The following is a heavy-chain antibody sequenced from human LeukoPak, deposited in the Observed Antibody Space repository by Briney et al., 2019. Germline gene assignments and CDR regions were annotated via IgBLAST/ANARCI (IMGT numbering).Heavy chain of an antibody. J-gene: IGHJ4*02. D-gene: IGHD3-10*01. Sequence: GGSLRLSCAASRFTVSSNYMNWVRQAPGKGLEWVSIIYSGGTIHYADSVKGRFTISRDNSKNTLYLQMNSLRAEDTAVYYCARDPSMVRGVIITPSYYFDYWGQGTLVTVSS. CDR1: RFTVSSNY. CDR3: ARDPSMVRGVIITPSYYFDY. V-gene: IGHV3-53*05. CDR2: IYSGGTI.